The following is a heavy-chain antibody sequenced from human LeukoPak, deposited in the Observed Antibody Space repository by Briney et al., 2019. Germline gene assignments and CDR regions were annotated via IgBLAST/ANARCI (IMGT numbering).Heavy chain of an antibody. CDR1: GFTINNYA. J-gene: IGHJ4*02. CDR3: ARSYYDFWSAETPFDY. CDR2: ISSSSSTI. V-gene: IGHV3-48*01. Sequence: PGGSLRLSCAASGFTINNYAMTWVRQAPGKGLEWVSYISSSSSTIYYADSVKGRFTISRDNAKNSLYLQMNSLRAEDTAVYYRARSYYDFWSAETPFDYWGQGTLVTVSS. D-gene: IGHD3-3*01.